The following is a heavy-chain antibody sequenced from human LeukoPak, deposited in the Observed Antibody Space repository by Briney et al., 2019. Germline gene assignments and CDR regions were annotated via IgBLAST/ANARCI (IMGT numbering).Heavy chain of an antibody. CDR1: GFTFDDYA. V-gene: IGHV3-9*01. Sequence: GGSLRLSCAASGFTFDDYAMHWVRQAPGKGLEWVSGISWNSGNIDYADSVKGRFTISRDNAKNSLYLQMNSLRAEDTALYYCAKDPFDYSNYYFDYWGQGTLVTVSS. CDR3: AKDPFDYSNYYFDY. J-gene: IGHJ4*02. D-gene: IGHD4-4*01. CDR2: ISWNSGNI.